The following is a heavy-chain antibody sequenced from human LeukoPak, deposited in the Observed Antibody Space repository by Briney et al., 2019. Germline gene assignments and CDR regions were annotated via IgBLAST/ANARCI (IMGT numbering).Heavy chain of an antibody. CDR2: IIPIFGTA. CDR1: GGTFSSYA. Sequence: ASVKVSCKASGGTFSSYAISWVRQAPGQGLEWMGGIIPIFGTANYAQKFQGRVTITTDESTSTAYMELSSLRSEDTAVYYCAREGDYGVWGAFDIWGQGTMVTVSS. CDR3: AREGDYGVWGAFDI. D-gene: IGHD4-17*01. V-gene: IGHV1-69*05. J-gene: IGHJ3*02.